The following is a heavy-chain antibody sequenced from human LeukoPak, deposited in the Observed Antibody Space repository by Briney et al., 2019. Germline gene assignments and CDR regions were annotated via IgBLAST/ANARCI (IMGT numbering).Heavy chain of an antibody. Sequence: SETLSLTCAVYGGSFSGYYWSWIRQPPGKGLEWIGEINHSGSTNYNPSLKSRVTISVDTSKNQFSLKLSSVTAADTAVYYCARGVVRGVPAAWGQGTLVTVSS. CDR1: GGSFSGYY. J-gene: IGHJ5*02. CDR2: INHSGST. V-gene: IGHV4-34*01. D-gene: IGHD3-10*01. CDR3: ARGVVRGVPAA.